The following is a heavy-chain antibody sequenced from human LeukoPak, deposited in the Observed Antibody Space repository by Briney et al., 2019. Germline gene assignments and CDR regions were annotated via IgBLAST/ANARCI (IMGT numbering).Heavy chain of an antibody. CDR1: GGSITSSKYY. CDR2: IHYTGIT. V-gene: IGHV4-39*01. D-gene: IGHD4-17*01. J-gene: IGHJ4*02. CDR3: VSRRGDGDYRPDY. Sequence: SETLSFTCTVSGGSITSSKYYWGWIRQPPGKGLEWIGSIHYTGITYYNPSLKTRVTISVDTSKNQFSLTLSSVTAADTSVYYCVSRRGDGDYRPDYWGQGTLVTVSS.